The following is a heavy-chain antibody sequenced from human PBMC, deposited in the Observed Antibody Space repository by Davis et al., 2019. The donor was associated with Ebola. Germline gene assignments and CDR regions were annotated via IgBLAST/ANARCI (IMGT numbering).Heavy chain of an antibody. Sequence: PGGSLRLSCAASGFTFSSYAMSWVRQAPGKGLEWVSAISGSGGSTYYADSVKGRFTISRDNSKNTLYLQMNSLRAEDTAVYYCAKLPVATVYYYYYGMDVWGQGTTVTVSS. CDR1: GFTFSSYA. V-gene: IGHV3-23*01. CDR3: AKLPVATVYYYYYGMDV. J-gene: IGHJ6*02. D-gene: IGHD5-12*01. CDR2: ISGSGGST.